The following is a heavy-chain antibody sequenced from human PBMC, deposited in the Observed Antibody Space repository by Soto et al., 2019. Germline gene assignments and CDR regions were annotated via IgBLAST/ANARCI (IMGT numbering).Heavy chain of an antibody. J-gene: IGHJ4*02. Sequence: GSLRLSCTASGLTFGDYAASWVRQAAGKGLDWVSSISSSSSYIYYADSVKCRFTISRDNAKNSLYLQMNSLRAEDTAVYYCAKDHQRGATTTAPPRDFDYWGQGTLVTVSS. CDR2: ISSSSSYI. CDR1: GLTFGDYA. D-gene: IGHD1-26*01. V-gene: IGHV3-21*04. CDR3: AKDHQRGATTTAPPRDFDY.